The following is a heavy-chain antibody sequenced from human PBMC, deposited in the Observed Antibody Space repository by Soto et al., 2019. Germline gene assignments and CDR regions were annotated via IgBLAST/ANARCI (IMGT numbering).Heavy chain of an antibody. CDR2: INPATGNI. D-gene: IGHD6-19*01. V-gene: IGHV1-3*01. J-gene: IGHJ5*02. Sequence: ASVKVSCKTSGYTFPDFAMHWVRQAPGQSLEWMGWINPATGNIKYLQKFEGRVTITRDTSASTVYMDLRSLKSEDTALYYCTREGAVAGNWLDPWGQGTLVTVSS. CDR1: GYTFPDFA. CDR3: TREGAVAGNWLDP.